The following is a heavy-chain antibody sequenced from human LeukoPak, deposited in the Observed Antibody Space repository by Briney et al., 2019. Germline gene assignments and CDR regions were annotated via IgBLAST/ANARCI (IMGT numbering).Heavy chain of an antibody. J-gene: IGHJ6*02. D-gene: IGHD3-10*01. CDR3: ARDPQAGWFGESWYYYGMDV. V-gene: IGHV1-18*01. CDR2: ISAYNGNT. CDR1: GYTFTSYG. Sequence: ASVKVSCKASGYTFTSYGISWVRQAPGQGVEWMGWISAYNGNTNYAQKLQGRVTMTTDTSTSTAYMELRSLRSDDTAVYYCARDPQAGWFGESWYYYGMDVWGQGTTVTVSS.